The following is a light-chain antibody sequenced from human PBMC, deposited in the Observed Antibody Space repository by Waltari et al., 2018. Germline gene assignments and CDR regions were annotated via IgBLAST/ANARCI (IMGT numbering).Light chain of an antibody. Sequence: EIVLTQSPGTLPLSPGERATLSCRDSQSVTSISLSWYQQKLGQAPRLLIYGTSTRATGTPDRFSGSGSGTDFTLTISRLGPEDVAVYYCQQYDGEVVTFGGGTKVEI. V-gene: IGKV3-20*01. CDR3: QQYDGEVVT. J-gene: IGKJ4*01. CDR2: GTS. CDR1: QSVTSIS.